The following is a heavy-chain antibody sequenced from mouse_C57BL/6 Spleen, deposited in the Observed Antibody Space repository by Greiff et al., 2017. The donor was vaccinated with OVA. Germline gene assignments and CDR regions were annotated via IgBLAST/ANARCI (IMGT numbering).Heavy chain of an antibody. CDR3: ARLDFDD. V-gene: IGHV1-69*01. Sequence: QVQLQQPGAELVMPGASVKLSCKASGYTFTSYWMHWVQQRPGQGLEWIGEIDPSDSSTNYNQKFKGKSTLTVDQSSSTAYMQLSSLTSEDAAVYYCARLDFDDWGKGTTLTVSS. CDR2: IDPSDSST. J-gene: IGHJ2*01. CDR1: GYTFTSYW.